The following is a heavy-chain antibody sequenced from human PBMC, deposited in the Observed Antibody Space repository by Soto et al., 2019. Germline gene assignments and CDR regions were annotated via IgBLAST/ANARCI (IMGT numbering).Heavy chain of an antibody. CDR3: AADTPYSSGSYYMDV. J-gene: IGHJ6*03. D-gene: IGHD6-19*01. CDR1: GYTFTSYA. Sequence: ASVKVSCKASGYTFTSYAMHWVRQAPGQRLEWMGWINAGNGNTKYSQKFQGRVTITRDTSASTAYMELSSLRSEDTAVYYCAADTPYSSGSYYMDVWGKGTTVTVSS. V-gene: IGHV1-3*01. CDR2: INAGNGNT.